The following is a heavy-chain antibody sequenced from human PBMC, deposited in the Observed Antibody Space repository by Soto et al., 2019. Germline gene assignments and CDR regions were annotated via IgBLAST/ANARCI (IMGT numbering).Heavy chain of an antibody. CDR3: AKSLSMATSFDY. D-gene: IGHD2-21*01. V-gene: IGHV3-23*01. Sequence: GGSLRLSCAASGFTFSSYAMDWVRQVPGKGPEWVSHISVTGDTYYADSVKGRFTISRDNSKNTLFLQMNSLRAEDTAVYYCAKSLSMATSFDYWGQGTPVTVSS. CDR2: ISVTGDT. J-gene: IGHJ4*02. CDR1: GFTFSSYA.